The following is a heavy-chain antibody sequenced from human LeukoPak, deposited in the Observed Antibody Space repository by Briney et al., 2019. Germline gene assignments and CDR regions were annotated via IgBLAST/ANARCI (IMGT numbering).Heavy chain of an antibody. D-gene: IGHD6-19*01. CDR3: ARSGIAVAGTLGDFDY. J-gene: IGHJ4*02. CDR1: GYTFTGYY. Sequence: VASVKVSCKASGYTFTGYYMHWVRQAPGQGLEWMGWINPNSGGTNYAQKFQGRVTMTRDTSISTAYMELSRLRSDDTAVYYCARSGIAVAGTLGDFDYWGQGTLVTVSS. V-gene: IGHV1-2*02. CDR2: INPNSGGT.